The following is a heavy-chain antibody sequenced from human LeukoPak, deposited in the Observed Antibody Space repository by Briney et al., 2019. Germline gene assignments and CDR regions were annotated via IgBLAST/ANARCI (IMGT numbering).Heavy chain of an antibody. D-gene: IGHD3-3*01. CDR1: GGSIRRFY. CDR2: IDYSGST. CDR3: ARASVHYDFWSGPNWFDP. J-gene: IGHJ5*02. Sequence: LGTLSLTCTVSGGSIRRFYWSWIRESPGPGLEWLGYIDYSGSTNYNPSLKSRVTISVDTSKNQFSLKLSSVTAADTAVYYCARASVHYDFWSGPNWFDPWGQGTLVTVSS. V-gene: IGHV4-59*01.